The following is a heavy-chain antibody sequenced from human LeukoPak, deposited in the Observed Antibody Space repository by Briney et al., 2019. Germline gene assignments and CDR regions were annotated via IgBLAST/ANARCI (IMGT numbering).Heavy chain of an antibody. Sequence: GGSLRLSCAASGFTFSSYGMHWVRQAPGKGLDWVSLISGSGGSTYYADSVKGRFTISRDNSKNTLYLQMNSLRAEDTAVYYCAKERAGTTAFDYWGQGTLVTVSS. CDR3: AKERAGTTAFDY. J-gene: IGHJ4*02. CDR2: ISGSGGST. CDR1: GFTFSSYG. V-gene: IGHV3-23*01. D-gene: IGHD4-17*01.